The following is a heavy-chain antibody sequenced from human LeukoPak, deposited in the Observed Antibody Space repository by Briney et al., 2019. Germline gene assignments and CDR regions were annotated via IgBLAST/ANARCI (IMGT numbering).Heavy chain of an antibody. CDR2: INHSGST. CDR3: ARDRPTTRYYYDSSGYLA. CDR1: GGSISSYY. J-gene: IGHJ5*02. V-gene: IGHV4-34*01. D-gene: IGHD3-22*01. Sequence: SETLSLTCTVPGGSISSYYWSWIRQPPGKGLEWIGEINHSGSTNYNPSLKSRVTISVDTSKNQFSLKLSSVTAADTAVYYCARDRPTTRYYYDSSGYLAWGQGTLVTVSS.